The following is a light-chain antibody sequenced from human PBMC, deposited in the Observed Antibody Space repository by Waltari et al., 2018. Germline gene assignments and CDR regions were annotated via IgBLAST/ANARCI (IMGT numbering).Light chain of an antibody. Sequence: DIVMTQSPDSLAVSLVERATSNCKSSQSVLYSSNNKNYFAWYQQKPGQPPKLLIYWASTRESGVPDRFSGSGSGTDFTLTISSLQAEDVAVYYCQQYYSTPWTFGQGTKVEIK. CDR3: QQYYSTPWT. V-gene: IGKV4-1*01. CDR1: QSVLYSSNNKNY. CDR2: WAS. J-gene: IGKJ1*01.